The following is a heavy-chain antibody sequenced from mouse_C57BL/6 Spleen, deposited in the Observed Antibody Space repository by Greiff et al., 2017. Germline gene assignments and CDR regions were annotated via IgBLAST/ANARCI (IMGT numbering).Heavy chain of an antibody. CDR3: TRPPNCYGRSWFAY. J-gene: IGHJ3*01. Sequence: EVMLVESGGGLVQPGGSMKLSCAASGFTFSDAWMDWVRQSPEKGLEWVAEIRNKANNHATYYAESVKGRFTISRDDSKSSVYLQMNSLRAEDTGIYDCTRPPNCYGRSWFAYWGQGTMVTVSA. D-gene: IGHD1-1*01. CDR1: GFTFSDAW. V-gene: IGHV6-6*01. CDR2: IRNKANNHAT.